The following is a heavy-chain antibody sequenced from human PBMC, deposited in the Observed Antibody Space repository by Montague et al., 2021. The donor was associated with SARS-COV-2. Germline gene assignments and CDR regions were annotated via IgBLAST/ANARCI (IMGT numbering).Heavy chain of an antibody. Sequence: SETLSLTCTDSGGSITSYYWSWIRQPPGKGLEYIGYIYYSGSTNYNPSLKSRVTMSVVTSKNQFSLKLSSVTAADTAVYYCARGDGHYYGSGTYPYYWGQGTLVTVSS. CDR2: IYYSGST. CDR1: GGSITSYY. CDR3: ARGDGHYYGSGTYPYY. J-gene: IGHJ4*02. D-gene: IGHD3-10*01. V-gene: IGHV4-59*01.